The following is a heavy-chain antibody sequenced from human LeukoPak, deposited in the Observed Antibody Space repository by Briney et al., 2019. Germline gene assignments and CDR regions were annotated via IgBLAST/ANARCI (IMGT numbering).Heavy chain of an antibody. D-gene: IGHD3-3*01. Sequence: SETLSLTCAVYGGSFSGYYWSWIRQPPGKGLEWIGEINHSGSTNYNPSLESRVTISVDTSKNQFSLKLSSVTAADTAVYYCARGSPSHYDFWSGYYYFDYWGQGTLVTVSP. J-gene: IGHJ4*02. CDR2: INHSGST. CDR1: GGSFSGYY. V-gene: IGHV4-34*01. CDR3: ARGSPSHYDFWSGYYYFDY.